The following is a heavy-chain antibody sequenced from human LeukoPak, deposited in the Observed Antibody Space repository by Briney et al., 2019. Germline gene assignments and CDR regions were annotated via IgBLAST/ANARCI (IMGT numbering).Heavy chain of an antibody. J-gene: IGHJ4*02. CDR2: ISSSSSTI. D-gene: IGHD3-9*01. CDR3: ARTREYYDILTGPDY. CDR1: GFTFSSYS. V-gene: IGHV3-48*01. Sequence: GGSLRLSCAASGFTFSSYSMNWVRQAPGKGLEWVSYISSSSSTIYYADSVKGRFTISRDNAKNSLYLQMNSLRAEDTAVYYCARTREYYDILTGPDYWGQGTLVTVS.